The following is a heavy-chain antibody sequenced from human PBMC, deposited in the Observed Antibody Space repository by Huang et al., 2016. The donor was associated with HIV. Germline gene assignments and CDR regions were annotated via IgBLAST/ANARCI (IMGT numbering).Heavy chain of an antibody. CDR3: ASGEYGKNAYDI. CDR1: GGSITSSNHY. CDR2: FYYSGDA. V-gene: IGHV4-39*01. J-gene: IGHJ3*02. D-gene: IGHD2-2*01. Sequence: QLHLQQSGPGLVRPSETLSLICTVSGGSITSSNHYWGWIRQTPGKGLEWIGNFYYSGDAYYTPTRKNRVSIAIDTSKSQLSLRLSSVIATDTAVYYCASGEYGKNAYDIWGQGTVVTVSA.